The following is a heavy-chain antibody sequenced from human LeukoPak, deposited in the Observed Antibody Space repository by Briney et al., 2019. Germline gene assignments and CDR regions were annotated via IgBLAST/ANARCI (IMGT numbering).Heavy chain of an antibody. CDR3: ARDISDYYDVTGPLDL. V-gene: IGHV4-59*11. CDR1: GVSISSHY. Sequence: PSETVSLTCTVSGVSISSHYWSWIRQPPGKGLEWIGYIDYSGSTNYKPSLKSRLTISLDTSKNQFSLRLSSVTAADTAVYFCARDISDYYDVTGPLDLWGQGALVTVSS. D-gene: IGHD3-22*01. J-gene: IGHJ5*02. CDR2: IDYSGST.